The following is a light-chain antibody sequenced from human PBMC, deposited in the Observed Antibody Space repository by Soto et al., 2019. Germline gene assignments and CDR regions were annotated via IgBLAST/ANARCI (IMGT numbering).Light chain of an antibody. CDR2: GAS. V-gene: IGKV3-20*01. Sequence: EVVLTQSPGTLSLSPGERATLSCRASQSVSSNLAWYQQRPGQAPRLLIYGASSRATGIPDRFSGSGSGTEFTLTISRLEPEDFAVYYCQQYGSSRTFGQGTKVEI. CDR1: QSVSSN. CDR3: QQYGSSRT. J-gene: IGKJ1*01.